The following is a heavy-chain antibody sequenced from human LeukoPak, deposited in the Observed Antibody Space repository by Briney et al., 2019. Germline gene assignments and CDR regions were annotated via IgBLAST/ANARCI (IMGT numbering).Heavy chain of an antibody. CDR1: GFTFSSYA. D-gene: IGHD3-9*01. CDR3: ARDYYDILTGYYKGGLFDY. V-gene: IGHV3-30-3*01. Sequence: GGSLRLSCAASGFTFSSYAMHWVRQAPGKGLEWVAVISYDGSNKYYADSVKGRFTISRDNSKNTLYLQMNSLRAEDTAVYYCARDYYDILTGYYKGGLFDYWGQGTLVTVSS. J-gene: IGHJ4*02. CDR2: ISYDGSNK.